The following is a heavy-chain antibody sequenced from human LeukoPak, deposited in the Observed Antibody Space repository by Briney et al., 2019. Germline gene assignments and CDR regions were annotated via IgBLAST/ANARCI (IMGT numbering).Heavy chain of an antibody. D-gene: IGHD3-22*01. CDR1: GFTFSDYY. V-gene: IGHV3-11*01. CDR3: ARDPRYYYDSSGYFNDAFDI. CDR2: ISSSGSTI. Sequence: GGSLRLSCAACGFTFSDYYMSWIRQAPGKGLEWVSYISSSGSTIYYADAVKGRFTISRDNARNSLYLQMNSLRAEDTAVYYWARDPRYYYDSSGYFNDAFDIWGQGTMVTVSS. J-gene: IGHJ3*02.